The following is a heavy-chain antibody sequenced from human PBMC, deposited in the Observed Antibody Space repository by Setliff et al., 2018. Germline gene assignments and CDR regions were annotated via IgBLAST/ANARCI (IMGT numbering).Heavy chain of an antibody. Sequence: GGSLRLSCAASGFTSSSYSMNWVRQAPGKGLEWVSSISSSSSYIYYADSVKGRFTISRDNAKNSLYLQMNSLRAEDTAVYYCARDDRYRYCGGDCYYGYGMDVWGQGTTVTVSS. D-gene: IGHD2-21*02. V-gene: IGHV3-21*01. CDR2: ISSSSSYI. CDR1: GFTSSSYS. CDR3: ARDDRYRYCGGDCYYGYGMDV. J-gene: IGHJ6*02.